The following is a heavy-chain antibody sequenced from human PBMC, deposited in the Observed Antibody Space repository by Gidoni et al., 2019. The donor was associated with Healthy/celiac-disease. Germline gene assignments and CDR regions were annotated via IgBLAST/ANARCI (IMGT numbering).Heavy chain of an antibody. D-gene: IGHD3-22*01. V-gene: IGHV4-34*01. J-gene: IGHJ5*02. CDR1: GGSFSGYY. Sequence: QVQLQQWGAGLLKPSETLSLTCAVYGGSFSGYYWSWIRQPPGKGLEWIGEINHSGSTNYNPYLKSLVTISVDTSKNQFSLKLSSVTAADPAVYYCARVRARAPIVATHWFDPWGQGTLVTVSS. CDR3: ARVRARAPIVATHWFDP. CDR2: INHSGST.